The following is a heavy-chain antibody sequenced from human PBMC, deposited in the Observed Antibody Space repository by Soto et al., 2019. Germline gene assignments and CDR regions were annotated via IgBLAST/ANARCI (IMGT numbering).Heavy chain of an antibody. J-gene: IGHJ6*02. CDR2: ISAYNGNT. CDR3: ARVSTLVRGVIQCYGMDV. Sequence: SVKVSCKTSGYHFSSYGISWVRRAPGQGLEWMGWISAYNGNTHYVQKFQERVTMTTDTSTSTAYMELRSLRSEDTAVYYCARVSTLVRGVIQCYGMDVWGQGTTVTVSS. V-gene: IGHV1-18*04. D-gene: IGHD3-10*01. CDR1: GYHFSSYG.